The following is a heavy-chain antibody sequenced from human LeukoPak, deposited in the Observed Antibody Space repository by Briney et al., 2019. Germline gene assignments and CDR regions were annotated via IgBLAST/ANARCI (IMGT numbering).Heavy chain of an antibody. CDR1: GYTFTSHD. J-gene: IGHJ6*03. V-gene: IGHV1-8*01. D-gene: IGHD6-6*01. Sequence: ASVKVSCKASGYTFTSHDINWVRQATGQGLEWMGWMNPNSGNTGYAQKFQGRVTMTRNTSISTAYMELSSLRSEDTAVYYCARLGDSSSSRYYYYYYYMDVWGKGTTVTVSS. CDR3: ARLGDSSSSRYYYYYYYMDV. CDR2: MNPNSGNT.